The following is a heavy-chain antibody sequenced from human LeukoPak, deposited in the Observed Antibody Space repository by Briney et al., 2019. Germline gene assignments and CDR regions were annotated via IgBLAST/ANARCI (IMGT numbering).Heavy chain of an antibody. J-gene: IGHJ4*02. CDR3: AKPSVSGNYPYYFDY. D-gene: IGHD1-26*01. Sequence: GGSLRLSCAASGFMFSNYFMSWIRQAPGKELEWISYISSNSKYTKYADSVKGRFTISRDNAKKSLYLQMNSLRAEDTALYYCAKPSVSGNYPYYFDYWGQGTLVTVSS. CDR2: ISSNSKYT. V-gene: IGHV3-11*06. CDR1: GFMFSNYF.